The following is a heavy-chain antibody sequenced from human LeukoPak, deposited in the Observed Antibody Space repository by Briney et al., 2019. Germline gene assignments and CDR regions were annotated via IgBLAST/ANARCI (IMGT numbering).Heavy chain of an antibody. CDR3: AKDRPTVYSSSWLHFLDS. CDR1: GFTFSSYG. CDR2: ISGSGGST. J-gene: IGHJ4*02. V-gene: IGHV3-23*01. D-gene: IGHD6-13*01. Sequence: GGSLRLSCAASGFTFSSYGMIWVRQAPGKGLEWVSGISGSGGSTYVADSVKGRFTVSRDNSKNTLYLQMNSLRADDTAVYYCAKDRPTVYSSSWLHFLDSWGQGTLVTVSS.